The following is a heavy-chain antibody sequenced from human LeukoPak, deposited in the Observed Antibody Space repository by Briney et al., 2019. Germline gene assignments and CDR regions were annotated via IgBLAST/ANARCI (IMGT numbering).Heavy chain of an antibody. CDR1: GYTFTGYY. CDR3: ARDYYDSSGYYGN. D-gene: IGHD3-22*01. Sequence: GSSVEVSCKASGYTFTGYYMHWVRQAPGQGLEWMGWINPNSGGTNYAQKFQGRVTMTRDTSISTAYMELSRLRSDDTAVYYCARDYYDSSGYYGNWGQGTLVTVSS. J-gene: IGHJ4*02. V-gene: IGHV1-2*02. CDR2: INPNSGGT.